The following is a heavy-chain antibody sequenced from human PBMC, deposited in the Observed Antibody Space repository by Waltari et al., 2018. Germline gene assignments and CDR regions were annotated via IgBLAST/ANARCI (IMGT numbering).Heavy chain of an antibody. Sequence: QVQLQESGPGLVKPSQTLSLTCTVSGGSISSGSYYWSWIRQPAGKGLEWIGYIYTSGSTNYNPSRKSRVTISVDTSKNQFSLKLSSVTAADTAVYYCARASFRDGAFDIWGQGTMVTVSS. D-gene: IGHD3-16*02. V-gene: IGHV4-61*09. CDR1: GGSISSGSYY. CDR2: IYTSGST. CDR3: ARASFRDGAFDI. J-gene: IGHJ3*02.